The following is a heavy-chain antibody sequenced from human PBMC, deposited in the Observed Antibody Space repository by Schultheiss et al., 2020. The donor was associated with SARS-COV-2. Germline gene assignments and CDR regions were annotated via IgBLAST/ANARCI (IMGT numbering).Heavy chain of an antibody. V-gene: IGHV4-39*01. CDR1: GGSISSGGYY. Sequence: GSLRLSCTVSGGSISSGGYYWSWIRQHPGKGLEWIGEINHSGSTYYNPSLKSRVTISVDTSKNQFSLKLSSVTAADTAVYYCARLWDSGYYYYYGMDVWGQGTTVTVSS. CDR2: INHSGST. D-gene: IGHD1-26*01. J-gene: IGHJ6*02. CDR3: ARLWDSGYYYYYGMDV.